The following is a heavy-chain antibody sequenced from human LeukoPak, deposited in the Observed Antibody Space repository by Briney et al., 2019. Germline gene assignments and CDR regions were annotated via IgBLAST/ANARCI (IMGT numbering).Heavy chain of an antibody. Sequence: GGSLRLSCAASGFTFNNYVMTWVRQAPGKRLEWVSAISGSAGGTYYADSVEGRFSISRDNSKNVLYLQMNSLRAEDTAIYYCARDNRAAAPNYYFDYWGQGTLVTVSS. CDR3: ARDNRAAAPNYYFDY. J-gene: IGHJ4*02. V-gene: IGHV3-23*01. CDR2: ISGSAGGT. D-gene: IGHD1-1*01. CDR1: GFTFNNYV.